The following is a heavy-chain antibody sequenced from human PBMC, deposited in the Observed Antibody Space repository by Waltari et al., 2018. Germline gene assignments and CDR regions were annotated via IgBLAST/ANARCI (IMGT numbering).Heavy chain of an antibody. V-gene: IGHV1-8*01. CDR3: VMPPPQQWLGRDAFDI. Sequence: QVQLVQSGAEVKKPGASVKVSCKASGYTFTSYDINWVRQATGQGLEWMGWMNPNSGNTGYAQKFQGRVTMTRNTSISTAYMELSSLRSEDTAVYYCVMPPPQQWLGRDAFDIWGQGTMVTVSS. J-gene: IGHJ3*02. CDR2: MNPNSGNT. D-gene: IGHD6-19*01. CDR1: GYTFTSYD.